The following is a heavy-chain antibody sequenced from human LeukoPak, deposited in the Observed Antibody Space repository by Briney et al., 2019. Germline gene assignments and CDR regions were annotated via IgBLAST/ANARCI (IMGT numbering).Heavy chain of an antibody. CDR3: AKDQRRRDGYKLDY. V-gene: IGHV3-30*18. Sequence: GGSLRLSCAASGFTFSSYGMHWVRQAPGKGLEWVAVISYDGSNKYYADSVKGRFTISRDNSKNTMYLQKNSLSAEDTAVYYCAKDQRRRDGYKLDYWGQGTLVTVSS. CDR1: GFTFSSYG. CDR2: ISYDGSNK. J-gene: IGHJ4*02. D-gene: IGHD5-24*01.